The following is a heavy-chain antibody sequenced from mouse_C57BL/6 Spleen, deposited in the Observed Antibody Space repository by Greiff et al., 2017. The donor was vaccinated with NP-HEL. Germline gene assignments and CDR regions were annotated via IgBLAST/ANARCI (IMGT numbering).Heavy chain of an antibody. CDR2: ISDGGSYT. CDR3: ARDLYDGYPAWFAY. V-gene: IGHV5-4*01. Sequence: EVHLVESGGGLVKPGGSLKLSCAASGFTFSSYAMSWVRQTPEKRLEWVATISDGGSYTYYPDNVKGRFTISRDNAKNNLYLQMSHLKSEDTAMYYCARDLYDGYPAWFAYWGQGTLVTVSA. CDR1: GFTFSSYA. D-gene: IGHD2-3*01. J-gene: IGHJ3*01.